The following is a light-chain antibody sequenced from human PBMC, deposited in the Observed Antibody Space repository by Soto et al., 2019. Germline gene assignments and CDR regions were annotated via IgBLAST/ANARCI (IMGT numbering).Light chain of an antibody. V-gene: IGLV2-14*03. Sequence: QSALTQPASVSGSPGQSITISCTGTSNDVGDYNYVSWYQQHPGKAPKLMIYDVTNRPSGVSNRFSGSKSGNTASLTISGLQAEDEADYYCSSYTTSSTLYVFGSGTKLTVL. CDR3: SSYTTSSTLYV. CDR1: SNDVGDYNY. CDR2: DVT. J-gene: IGLJ1*01.